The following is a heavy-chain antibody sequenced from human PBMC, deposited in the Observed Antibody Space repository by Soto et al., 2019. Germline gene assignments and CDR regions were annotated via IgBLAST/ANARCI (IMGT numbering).Heavy chain of an antibody. J-gene: IGHJ4*02. CDR3: ARKVRDYNFDY. D-gene: IGHD4-17*01. CDR2: INPDSGGT. Sequence: ASVNVSCKSSGYIFSDYYIHWVRQAPGQGLECMGWINPDSGGTKYTQQFQGRVTMTRDTSISTAYMELSGLRSDDTAVYYCARKVRDYNFDYWGQGTLVTVSS. V-gene: IGHV1-2*02. CDR1: GYIFSDYY.